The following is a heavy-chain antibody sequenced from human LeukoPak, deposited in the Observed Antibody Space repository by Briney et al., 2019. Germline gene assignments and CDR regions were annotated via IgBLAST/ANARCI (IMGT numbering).Heavy chain of an antibody. CDR2: ISGSGGST. CDR3: ARVHYYYMDV. V-gene: IGHV3-23*01. J-gene: IGHJ6*03. Sequence: WGSLRLSCAASGFTFSSYAMSWVRQVPGKGLEWVSAISGSGGSTYYADSVKGRFTISRDNSKNTLYLQMNSLRAEDTAVYYCARVHYYYMDVWGKGTTVTISS. CDR1: GFTFSSYA.